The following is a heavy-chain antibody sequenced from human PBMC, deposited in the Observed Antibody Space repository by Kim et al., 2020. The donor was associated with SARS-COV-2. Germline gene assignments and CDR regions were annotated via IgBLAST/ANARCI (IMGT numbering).Heavy chain of an antibody. CDR1: GFTFSSYA. J-gene: IGHJ4*02. CDR2: ISGSGGGT. CDR3: ARRFCSDGTCYWAIDY. V-gene: IGHV3-23*01. Sequence: GGSLRLSCAASGFTFSSYALTWVRQAPGKGLEWVSAISGSGGGTYYADSVKGRFTISRDNSKNTLYLQMNSLRAEDTAVYYCARRFCSDGTCYWAIDYWGQGTLVTVSS. D-gene: IGHD2-15*01.